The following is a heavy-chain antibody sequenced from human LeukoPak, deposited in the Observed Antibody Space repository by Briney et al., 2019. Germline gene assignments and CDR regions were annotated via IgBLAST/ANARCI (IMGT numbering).Heavy chain of an antibody. CDR1: GYTFANYA. V-gene: IGHV1-18*01. CDR3: ARALYHTFDY. D-gene: IGHD2-2*01. J-gene: IGHJ4*02. CDR2: ISVYTGKT. Sequence: ASVKVSCKASGYTFANYAFSWVRQAPGQGLEWMGWISVYTGKTNYAQKFQGRIIMTTDASTNTAYMELRSLRSDDTAVYYCARALYHTFDYWGQGTLVTVSS.